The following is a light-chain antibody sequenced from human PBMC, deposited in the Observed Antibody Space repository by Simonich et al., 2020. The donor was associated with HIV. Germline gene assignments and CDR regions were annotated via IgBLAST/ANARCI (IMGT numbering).Light chain of an antibody. J-gene: IGLJ3*02. CDR3: CSYAGSFIWV. Sequence: QSALTQPASVSGSPGQSITISCTGTSSDVGGYNYVSWYQQHPGKSPKLMIYDVSKRPSGVSNRFSGSKSGNTASLTISGLQAEDEADYYCCSYAGSFIWVFGGGTKLTVL. CDR1: SSDVGGYNY. V-gene: IGLV2-23*02. CDR2: DVS.